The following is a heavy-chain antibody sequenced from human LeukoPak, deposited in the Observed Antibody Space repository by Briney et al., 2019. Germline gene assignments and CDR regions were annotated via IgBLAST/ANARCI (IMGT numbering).Heavy chain of an antibody. V-gene: IGHV3-48*04. D-gene: IGHD5-12*01. CDR2: ISSSSSII. CDR3: ARGGYANDY. J-gene: IGHJ4*02. Sequence: GGSLRLSCAASGFTFSSYSMNWVRQAPGKGLEWVSYISSSSSIIYYADSVKGRFTISRDNAKNSLYLQMNSLRAEDTAVYYCARGGYANDYWGQGTLVTVSS. CDR1: GFTFSSYS.